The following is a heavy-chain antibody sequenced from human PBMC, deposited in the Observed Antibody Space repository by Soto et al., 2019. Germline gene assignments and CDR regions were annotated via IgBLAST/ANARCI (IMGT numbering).Heavy chain of an antibody. D-gene: IGHD2-15*01. CDR1: GFSLSTSGVA. CDR2: IYWDDDK. CDR3: AHRRGYCNGWTCHLGEFDP. V-gene: IGHV2-5*02. J-gene: IGHJ5*02. Sequence: QITLKESGPTLVKPTQTLTLTCTFSGFSLSTSGVAVGWIRQPPGNALEWLALIYWDDDKRYSPSLNSRLTITKDTSKTQVLLTMTNRDHVDTGTYYCAHRRGYCNGWTCHLGEFDPWGQGILVSVSS.